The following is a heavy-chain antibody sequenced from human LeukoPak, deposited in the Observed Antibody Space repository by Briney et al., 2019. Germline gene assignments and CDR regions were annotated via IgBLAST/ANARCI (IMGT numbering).Heavy chain of an antibody. CDR3: ARDRLYTGYDPVLDL. J-gene: IGHJ5*02. CDR2: IAFDGRRK. Sequence: GGSLRLSCAASGFTFAHYGVQWVRQAPGKGLEWVAAIAFDGRRKFYTNSVKGRFTISRDNSNNILFLQMSDLRTEDTALYYCARDRLYTGYDPVLDLWGQGTLVTVSS. CDR1: GFTFAHYG. V-gene: IGHV3-30*03. D-gene: IGHD5-12*01.